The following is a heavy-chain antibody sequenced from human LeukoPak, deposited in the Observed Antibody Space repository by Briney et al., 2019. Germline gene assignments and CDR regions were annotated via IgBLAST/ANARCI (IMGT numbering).Heavy chain of an antibody. CDR2: MYHSGDT. CDR3: ARFLTRYYYDSSGYPDY. V-gene: IGHV4-38-2*01. J-gene: IGHJ4*02. D-gene: IGHD3-22*01. CDR1: HFSISSGDY. Sequence: SETLSLTCSVSHFSISSGDYWGWVRQPPGKGLEWVGTMYHSGDTAYTPSLKSRLTMSVDPSKNQFSLKLTAVTAADTAVYYCARFLTRYYYDSSGYPDYWGQGTLVTVSS.